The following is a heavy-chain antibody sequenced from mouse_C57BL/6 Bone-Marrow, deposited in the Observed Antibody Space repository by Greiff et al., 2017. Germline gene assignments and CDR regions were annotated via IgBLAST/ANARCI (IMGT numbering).Heavy chain of an antibody. Sequence: EVQLQQSGAELVRPGASVKLSCTASGFNIKDDYIHWVKQRPEQGLEWIGWIDPEIGDTEYASKFQGKATITSDTSSNTAYLQLSSLTSEGTAVYYCSSFDGSYFDFWGQGTPLTVAS. D-gene: IGHD2-3*01. CDR2: IDPEIGDT. J-gene: IGHJ2*01. CDR3: SSFDGSYFDF. V-gene: IGHV14-4*01. CDR1: GFNIKDDY.